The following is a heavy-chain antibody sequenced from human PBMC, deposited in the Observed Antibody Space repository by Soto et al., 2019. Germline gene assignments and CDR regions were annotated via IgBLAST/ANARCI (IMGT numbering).Heavy chain of an antibody. CDR3: AVAAGQYIDY. CDR1: GFTFSSYW. D-gene: IGHD6-13*01. J-gene: IGHJ4*02. CDR2: IKQDGSEK. V-gene: IGHV3-7*05. Sequence: EVQLVESGGSLVQPGGSLRLSCAASGFTFSSYWMSWVRQAPGKGLEWVANIKQDGSEKYYVDSVKGRFTISRDNAKNSLYLQLNSLSAEDTAVYYCAVAAGQYIDYWGQGTLVTGSS.